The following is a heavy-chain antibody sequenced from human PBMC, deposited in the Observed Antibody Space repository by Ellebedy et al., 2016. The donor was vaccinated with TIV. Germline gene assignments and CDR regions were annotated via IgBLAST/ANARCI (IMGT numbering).Heavy chain of an antibody. D-gene: IGHD4-17*01. CDR2: ISGSGGST. V-gene: IGHV3-23*01. CDR3: ANYDGDPSDAFDI. J-gene: IGHJ3*02. CDR1: GFTFSSYA. Sequence: GESLKISCAASGFTFSSYAMSWVRQAPGKGLEWVSAISGSGGSTYYADSVKGRFTISRDNSKNTLYLQMNSLRAEDTAVYYCANYDGDPSDAFDIWGQGTMVTVSS.